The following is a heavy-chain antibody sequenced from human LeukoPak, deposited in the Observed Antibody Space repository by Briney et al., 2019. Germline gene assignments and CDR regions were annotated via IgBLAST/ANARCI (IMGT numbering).Heavy chain of an antibody. CDR2: IYYSGNT. V-gene: IGHV4-59*01. CDR1: GGSISSYY. CDR3: ARGKLKRGYSYVYGYFDY. J-gene: IGHJ4*02. D-gene: IGHD5-18*01. Sequence: SETLSLTCTVSGGSISSYYWSWIRQPPGKGLEWIGYIYYSGNTNYNPSLKSRVTISVDTSKNQFSLKLSSVTAADTAVYYCARGKLKRGYSYVYGYFDYWGQGTLVTVSS.